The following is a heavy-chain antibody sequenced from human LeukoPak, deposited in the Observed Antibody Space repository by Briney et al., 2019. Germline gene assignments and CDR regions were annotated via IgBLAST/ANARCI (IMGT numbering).Heavy chain of an antibody. J-gene: IGHJ5*02. CDR1: GYTFTSYG. CDR3: ARGSVRFLEWLPFDP. V-gene: IGHV1-18*01. D-gene: IGHD3-3*01. CDR2: ISAYNGNT. Sequence: EASVKVSCKASGYTFTSYGISWVRQAPGQGLEWMGWISAYNGNTNYAKKLQGRVTMTTDTSTSTAYMELRSPRSDDTAVYYCARGSVRFLEWLPFDPWGQGTLVTVSS.